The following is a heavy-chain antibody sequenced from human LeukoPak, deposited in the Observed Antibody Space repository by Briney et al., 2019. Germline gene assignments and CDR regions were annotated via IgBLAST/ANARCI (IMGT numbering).Heavy chain of an antibody. Sequence: PGGSLRLSCAASGFTFSSYGMHWVRQAPGKGLEWVAVISDDGSNKNYADSVKGRFTISRDNSENTLYLQMNSLRGEDTALYYCAKDVVTTGPYYYDHWGQGTLVTVSS. CDR1: GFTFSSYG. V-gene: IGHV3-30*18. J-gene: IGHJ4*02. CDR3: AKDVVTTGPYYYDH. D-gene: IGHD2-21*02. CDR2: ISDDGSNK.